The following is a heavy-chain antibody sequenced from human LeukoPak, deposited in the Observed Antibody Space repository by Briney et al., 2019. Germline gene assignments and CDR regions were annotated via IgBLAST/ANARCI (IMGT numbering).Heavy chain of an antibody. CDR3: AKSLGVGGYTRYKGFDQ. D-gene: IGHD5-24*01. CDR2: MSGSDGST. V-gene: IGHV3-23*01. CDR1: GFTFSSYA. Sequence: QAGGSLRLSCAASGFTFSSYAMNWVRQAPGKGLEWISSMSGSDGSTYYADFVKGRFTISRDNSKNTLHLQMNSLRAEDTAVYYCAKSLGVGGYTRYKGFDQWGQGTLVTVSS. J-gene: IGHJ4*02.